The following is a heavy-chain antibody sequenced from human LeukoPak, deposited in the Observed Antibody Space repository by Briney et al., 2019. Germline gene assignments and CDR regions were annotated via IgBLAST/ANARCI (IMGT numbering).Heavy chain of an antibody. J-gene: IGHJ3*02. CDR2: LYYNGST. CDR3: ARDHGSGSWYGDAFDI. Sequence: TETLSLTCTVSGGSISSYYWSWIRQPPAKGLEWIGYLYYNGSTNYTPSLKSRVSISVDTSKNQFSLKLGSVTAADTAVYYCARDHGSGSWYGDAFDIWGQGTMVTVSA. D-gene: IGHD6-13*01. V-gene: IGHV4-59*01. CDR1: GGSISSYY.